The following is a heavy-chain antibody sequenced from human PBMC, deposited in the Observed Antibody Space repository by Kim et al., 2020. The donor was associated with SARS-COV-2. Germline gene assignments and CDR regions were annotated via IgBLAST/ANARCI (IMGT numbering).Heavy chain of an antibody. Sequence: SETLSLTCTVSGGSISSSSYYWGWIRQPPGKGLEWIGSIYYSGSTYYNPSLKSRVTISVDTSKNQFSLKLSSVTAADTAVYYCVIPRRDVDYWGQGTLVTVSS. CDR3: VIPRRDVDY. V-gene: IGHV4-39*07. CDR2: IYYSGST. J-gene: IGHJ4*02. CDR1: GGSISSSSYY.